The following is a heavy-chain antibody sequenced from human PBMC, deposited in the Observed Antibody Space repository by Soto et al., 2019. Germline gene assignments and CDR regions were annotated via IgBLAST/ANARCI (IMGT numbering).Heavy chain of an antibody. CDR2: IYPGDSDT. CDR1: GYSFTSYW. CDR3: ARHVSNYLGSFRCDP. Sequence: GESLKISCKGSGYSFTSYWIGWVRQMPGKGLEWMGIIYPGDSDTRYSPSFQGQVTISADKSISTAYLQWSSLKASDTAMYYWARHVSNYLGSFRCDPWGQGTLVTVSS. V-gene: IGHV5-51*01. D-gene: IGHD4-4*01. J-gene: IGHJ5*02.